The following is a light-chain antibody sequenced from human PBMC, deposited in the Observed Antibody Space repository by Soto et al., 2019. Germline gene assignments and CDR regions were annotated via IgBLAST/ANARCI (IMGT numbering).Light chain of an antibody. Sequence: EIVLTQSPATLSLSPGERATLSCRASQSVSSYLAWYQQKPGQAPRLLIYDASNRATGIPARVSGSGSGTDFTRTITSLEPKDFAVYYCQQRSNWPLTFGGGTKVEIK. CDR3: QQRSNWPLT. CDR2: DAS. V-gene: IGKV3-11*01. J-gene: IGKJ4*01. CDR1: QSVSSY.